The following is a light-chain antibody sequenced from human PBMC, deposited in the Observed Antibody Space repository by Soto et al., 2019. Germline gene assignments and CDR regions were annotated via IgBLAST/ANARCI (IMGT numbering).Light chain of an antibody. J-gene: IGLJ1*01. CDR1: SSDVGNYIY. Sequence: QSALAQPASVSGSPGQSITISCTGTSSDVGNYIYVSWFQHHPGKAPKLMIYEVSNRPSGVSNRFSASKSGNTASLTISGLQAEDEADYYCSSYTINNTPFVFCTGTKFTVL. CDR2: EVS. CDR3: SSYTINNTPFV. V-gene: IGLV2-14*01.